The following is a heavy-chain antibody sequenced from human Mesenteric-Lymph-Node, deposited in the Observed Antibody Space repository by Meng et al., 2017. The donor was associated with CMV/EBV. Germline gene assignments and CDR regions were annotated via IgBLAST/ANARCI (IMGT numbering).Heavy chain of an antibody. CDR1: GFSFSSYG. J-gene: IGHJ6*02. Sequence: GGSLRLSCAASGFSFSSYGMHWVRQAPGKGLEWVAFIRSDGSSNYHADSVRGRFTISRDNSKDTLFLQMNSLRTEDTAMYYCARGNFYGMDVWGQGTTVTVSS. CDR2: IRSDGSSN. CDR3: ARGNFYGMDV. V-gene: IGHV3-30*02. D-gene: IGHD1-7*01.